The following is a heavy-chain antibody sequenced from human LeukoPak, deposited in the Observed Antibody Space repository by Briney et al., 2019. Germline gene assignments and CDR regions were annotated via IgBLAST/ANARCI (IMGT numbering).Heavy chain of an antibody. D-gene: IGHD3-10*01. CDR3: ARDDYRGVINFDP. J-gene: IGHJ5*02. CDR1: GASIRSHF. CDR2: MYNSGRT. V-gene: IGHV4-59*11. Sequence: SETLSLTCIVSGASIRSHFWSWIRRPPGKALEWIGYMYNSGRTNYNPSLKSRVTISVDTSKNQFSLQLTSVTAADTAVYYCARDDYRGVINFDPWGQGTLVTVSS.